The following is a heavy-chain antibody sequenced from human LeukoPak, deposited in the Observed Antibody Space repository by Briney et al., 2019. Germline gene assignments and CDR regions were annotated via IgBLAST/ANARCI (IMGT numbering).Heavy chain of an antibody. CDR1: GGTFSSYA. D-gene: IGHD4-23*01. Sequence: ASVKVSCKASGGTFSSYAISWVRQAPGQGLEWMGGIIPIFCTANYAQKVQGRVTITTHESTSTAYMELSSLRSEDTAVYYCATPLDPDYGGNTPSYYYYMDVWGKGTTVTVSS. CDR3: ATPLDPDYGGNTPSYYYYMDV. CDR2: IIPIFCTA. V-gene: IGHV1-69*05. J-gene: IGHJ6*03.